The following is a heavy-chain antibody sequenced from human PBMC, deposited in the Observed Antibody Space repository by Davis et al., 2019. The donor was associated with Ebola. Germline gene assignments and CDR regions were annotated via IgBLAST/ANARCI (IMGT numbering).Heavy chain of an antibody. V-gene: IGHV1-18*01. J-gene: IGHJ6*02. CDR3: ARDGCSGGSCRYYYYGMDV. CDR1: GYTFTSYG. Sequence: ASVKVSCKASGYTFTSYGISWVQQAPGQGLEWMGWISAYNGNTNYAQKLQGRVTMTTDTSTSTAYMELSSLRSEDTAVYYCARDGCSGGSCRYYYYGMDVWGQGTTVTVSS. D-gene: IGHD2-15*01. CDR2: ISAYNGNT.